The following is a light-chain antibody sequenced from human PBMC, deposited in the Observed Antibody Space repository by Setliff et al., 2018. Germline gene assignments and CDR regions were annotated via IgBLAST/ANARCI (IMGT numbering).Light chain of an antibody. CDR1: SSDVGGFDL. Sequence: QSVLTQPASVAGSPGQSITISCTGTSSDVGGFDLASWYQQHPGKVPKLIIYDVTKRPSGVSHRFSASKSGNTASLTISGLQAEDEADYYCCSYAGNTIVIFGGGTKGTVL. CDR3: CSYAGNTIVI. V-gene: IGLV2-23*02. CDR2: DVT. J-gene: IGLJ2*01.